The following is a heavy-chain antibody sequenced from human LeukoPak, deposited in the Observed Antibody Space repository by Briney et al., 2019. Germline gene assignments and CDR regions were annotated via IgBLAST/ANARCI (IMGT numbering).Heavy chain of an antibody. D-gene: IGHD3-9*01. CDR3: AREWRYYDILTGLEYNHGMDV. CDR2: ISSSGSTI. Sequence: GGSLRLSCAASGFTFSSYGMNWVRQAPGKGLEWVSYISSSGSTIYYADSVKGRFTISRDNAKNSLYLQMNSLRAEDTAVYYCAREWRYYDILTGLEYNHGMDVWGQGTTVTVSS. J-gene: IGHJ6*02. V-gene: IGHV3-48*03. CDR1: GFTFSSYG.